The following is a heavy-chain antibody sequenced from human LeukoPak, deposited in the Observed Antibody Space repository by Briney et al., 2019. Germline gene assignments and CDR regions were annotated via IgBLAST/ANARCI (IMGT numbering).Heavy chain of an antibody. CDR1: GFTFSTYG. V-gene: IGHV3-30*18. J-gene: IGHJ4*02. D-gene: IGHD3-10*01. CDR2: ISYDGSNK. Sequence: PVRSLRLSCAASGFTFSTYGMHWVRQAPGKGLEWVTFISYDGSNKYYADSVKGRFTISRDNSKNTLYLQMNSLRAEDTAVYYCAKDGGATFAHLDYWGQGTLVTVSS. CDR3: AKDGGATFAHLDY.